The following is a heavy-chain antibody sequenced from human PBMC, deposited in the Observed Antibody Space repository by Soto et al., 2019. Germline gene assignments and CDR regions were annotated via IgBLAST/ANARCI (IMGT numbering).Heavy chain of an antibody. J-gene: IGHJ3*02. CDR3: ARDFNYGGNSAAFDI. CDR1: GYTFTSYD. CDR2: LNPNSGNT. V-gene: IGHV1-8*01. Sequence: ASVKVSCKASGYTFTSYDINWVRQATGQGLEWMGWLNPNSGNTDYAQKFQGRVTMTRNTSISTAYMELSRLRSDDTAVYYCARDFNYGGNSAAFDIWGQGTMVTVSS. D-gene: IGHD4-17*01.